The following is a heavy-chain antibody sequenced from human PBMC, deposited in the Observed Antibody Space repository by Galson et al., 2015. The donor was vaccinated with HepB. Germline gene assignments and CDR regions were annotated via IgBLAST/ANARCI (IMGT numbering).Heavy chain of an antibody. CDR3: AKSADYNLPYYFDV. V-gene: IGHV3-23*01. Sequence: SLRHSCADSGFTFSNYAMSWVRHAPGKGLECVSALTGSGSSTYYADSAKGRFTISRDNSKNTLFLQINSLRAEDSAVYYCAKSADYNLPYYFDVWGQGTTVTVSS. CDR1: GFTFSNYA. J-gene: IGHJ6*03. CDR2: LTGSGSST. D-gene: IGHD4-11*01.